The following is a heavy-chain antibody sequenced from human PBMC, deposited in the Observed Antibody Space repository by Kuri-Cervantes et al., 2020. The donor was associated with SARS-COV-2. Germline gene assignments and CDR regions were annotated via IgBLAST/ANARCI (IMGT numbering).Heavy chain of an antibody. CDR1: GGSFGGYY. J-gene: IGHJ6*02. CDR3: ARLPSYYYYGMDV. Sequence: SQTLSLTCAVSGGSFGGYYCNWIRQPPGTGLEWIGEITTSGNTNYNPSLKSRVTISVDASKKQSSLKLSSVTAADTAVYYCARLPSYYYYGMDVWGQGTTVTVSS. CDR2: ITTSGNT. V-gene: IGHV4-34*01.